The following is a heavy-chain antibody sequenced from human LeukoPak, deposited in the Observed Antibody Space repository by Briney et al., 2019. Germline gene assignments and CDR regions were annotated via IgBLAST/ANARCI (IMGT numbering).Heavy chain of an antibody. J-gene: IGHJ6*03. CDR3: ARVGYSSGWEVYYYMDV. Sequence: SGTLSLTCAVFGGSISSNNWWSWVRQPPGKGLEWIGEMYHSGNTNYNPSLKSRVTISVDTSKNQFSLKLSSVTAADTAVYYCARVGYSSGWEVYYYMDVWGKGTTVTISS. CDR2: MYHSGNT. D-gene: IGHD6-19*01. V-gene: IGHV4-4*02. CDR1: GGSISSNNW.